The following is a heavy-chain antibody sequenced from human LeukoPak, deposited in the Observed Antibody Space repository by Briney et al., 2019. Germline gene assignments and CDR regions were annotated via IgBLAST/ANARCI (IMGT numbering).Heavy chain of an antibody. CDR1: GFIFRNHW. D-gene: IGHD4-17*01. Sequence: GGSLRLSCAASGFIFRNHWMSWVRQVPGRALEWVAHIKQDGNEKHYVDSVEGRFTLSRDDSKNSLYLQMNSLRVDDSAVCYCARGPNYGDRVDYFDYWGQGTLVTVSS. CDR3: ARGPNYGDRVDYFDY. V-gene: IGHV3-7*01. CDR2: IKQDGNEK. J-gene: IGHJ4*02.